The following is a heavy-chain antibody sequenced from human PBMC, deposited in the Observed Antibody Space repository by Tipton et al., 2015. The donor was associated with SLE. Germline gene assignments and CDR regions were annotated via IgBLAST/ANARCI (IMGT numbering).Heavy chain of an antibody. Sequence: TLSLTCAVYGGSFSGYYWSWIRQPPGKGLEWIREINHSGSTNYNPSLKSRVTISVDTSKNHFSLKLSSVTAADTAVYYCAREGDVVPFDYWGQGTLVTVSS. V-gene: IGHV4-34*01. CDR3: AREGDVVPFDY. CDR1: GGSFSGYY. J-gene: IGHJ4*02. CDR2: INHSGST. D-gene: IGHD3-10*01.